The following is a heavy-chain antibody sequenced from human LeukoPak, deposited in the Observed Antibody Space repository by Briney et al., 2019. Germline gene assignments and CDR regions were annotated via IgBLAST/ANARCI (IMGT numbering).Heavy chain of an antibody. V-gene: IGHV5-51*01. CDR1: GYTFTSYW. Sequence: KVSCKASGYTFTSYWIGWVRQMPGKGLEWMGIIYPGDSDTRYSPSFQGQVTISADKSISTAYLQWSSLKASDTAMYYCARPRDKGGANAFDIWGQGTMVTVSS. J-gene: IGHJ3*02. CDR3: ARPRDKGGANAFDI. CDR2: IYPGDSDT. D-gene: IGHD3-16*01.